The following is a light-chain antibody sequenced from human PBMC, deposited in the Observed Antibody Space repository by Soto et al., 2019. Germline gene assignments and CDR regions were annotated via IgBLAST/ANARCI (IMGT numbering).Light chain of an antibody. J-gene: IGKJ5*01. Sequence: DIQMTQSPSSLSASVGDRVTITCRASQDIRNDLGWYQQKPGKAPKRLIYAASSLQPGVPSRFSGSGSGTDFTLTINSLQPDDIATYYCQNYDSAPITFGQGTRLEIK. CDR2: AAS. CDR3: QNYDSAPIT. V-gene: IGKV1-27*01. CDR1: QDIRND.